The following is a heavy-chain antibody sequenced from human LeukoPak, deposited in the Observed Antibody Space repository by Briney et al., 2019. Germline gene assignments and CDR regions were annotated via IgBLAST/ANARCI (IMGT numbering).Heavy chain of an antibody. CDR1: GGSFSGYY. J-gene: IGHJ5*02. V-gene: IGHV4-34*01. CDR2: INHSGST. CDR3: ARLLSPGWFDP. Sequence: SETLSLTCAVYGGSFSGYYWSWIRQPPGKGLEWIGEINHSGSTNYNPSLKSRVTISVDTSKNQFSLNLRSVTAADTAVYYCARLLSPGWFDPWGQRTLVTVSS. D-gene: IGHD1-26*01.